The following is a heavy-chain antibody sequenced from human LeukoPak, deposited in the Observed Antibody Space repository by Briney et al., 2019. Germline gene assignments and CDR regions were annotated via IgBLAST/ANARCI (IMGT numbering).Heavy chain of an antibody. D-gene: IGHD2-15*01. CDR1: GYTFTSYG. CDR3: ARSCSASNCFLVC. V-gene: IGHV1-18*04. J-gene: IGHJ4*02. Sequence: ASVKVSCKASGYTFTSYGISWVRQAPGQGLEFMGWISGYDGNSISGQKVQGRVTMTTDTSTKTAYMELRSLRSEDTAVYYCARSCSASNCFLVCWGQGTLVTVSS. CDR2: ISGYDGNS.